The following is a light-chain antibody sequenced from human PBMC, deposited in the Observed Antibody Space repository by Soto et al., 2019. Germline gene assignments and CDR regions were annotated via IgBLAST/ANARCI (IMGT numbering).Light chain of an antibody. V-gene: IGKV1-9*01. CDR1: QGISSY. J-gene: IGKJ5*01. Sequence: IQFTQSPSSLSSSVLERFTITCRASQGISSYLAWYQQKPGKAPKLLIYAASTLQSGVPSRFSGSGSGTDFTLTISSLQPEDFATYYCQQLNSYPITFGQGTRLETK. CDR3: QQLNSYPIT. CDR2: AAS.